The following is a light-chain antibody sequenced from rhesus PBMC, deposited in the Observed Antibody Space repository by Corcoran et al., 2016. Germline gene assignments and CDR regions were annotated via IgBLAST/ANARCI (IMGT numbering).Light chain of an antibody. CDR2: SAQ. CDR1: ESVGSY. J-gene: IGKJ1*01. CDR3: QQYNDLMWT. Sequence: EIVMTQSPASLSLSPGETATLSCRATESVGSYLAWYHQSHRQAPNLLVHSAQFQATGTPDRFSGSGSRTEFTLIISSLEPEDVGLYYCQQYNDLMWTFGHGTKVEIK. V-gene: IGKV3-40*03.